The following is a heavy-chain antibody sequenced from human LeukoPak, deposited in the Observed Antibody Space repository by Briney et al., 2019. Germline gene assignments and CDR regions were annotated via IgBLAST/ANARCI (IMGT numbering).Heavy chain of an antibody. CDR1: GYTFTGYY. Sequence: GASVKVSCKASGYTFTGYYMHWVRQAPGQGLEWMGWINPNSGGTNYAQKFQGRVTMTRDTSISTAYMELSRLRSDDTAVYYCARDSYRMGRAVAGTAQSYWGQGTLVTVSP. D-gene: IGHD6-19*01. CDR3: ARDSYRMGRAVAGTAQSY. CDR2: INPNSGGT. J-gene: IGHJ4*02. V-gene: IGHV1-2*02.